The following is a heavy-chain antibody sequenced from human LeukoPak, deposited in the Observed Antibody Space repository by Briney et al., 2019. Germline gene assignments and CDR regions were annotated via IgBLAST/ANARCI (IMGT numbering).Heavy chain of an antibody. Sequence: PSETPSLTCAVYGGSFSGYYWSWIRQPPGKGLEWIGEINHSGSTNYNPSLKSRVTISVDTSKNQFSLKLSSVTAADTAVYYCARRAIAAAAHNWFDPWGQGALVTVSS. CDR2: INHSGST. V-gene: IGHV4-34*01. J-gene: IGHJ5*02. CDR1: GGSFSGYY. CDR3: ARRAIAAAAHNWFDP. D-gene: IGHD6-13*01.